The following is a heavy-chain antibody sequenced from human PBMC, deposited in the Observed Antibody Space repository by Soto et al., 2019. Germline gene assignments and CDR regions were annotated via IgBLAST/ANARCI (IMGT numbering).Heavy chain of an antibody. CDR2: IYYSGRT. V-gene: IGHV4-30-4*01. CDR1: GGSISSGDYY. CDR3: ASYIVGPDPYFDY. J-gene: IGHJ4*02. Sequence: SETLSLTCTVSGGSISSGDYYWSWIRQPPGKGLEWIGYIYYSGRTYYNQSLKSRVTISVDTSKNQFSLKMSSVTAADTAVYYCASYIVGPDPYFDYWGPGTMATVS. D-gene: IGHD1-26*01.